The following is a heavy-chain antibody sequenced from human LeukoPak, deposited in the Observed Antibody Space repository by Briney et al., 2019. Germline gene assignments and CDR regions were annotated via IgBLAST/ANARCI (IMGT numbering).Heavy chain of an antibody. CDR3: ARDRVFLEWLLPFDY. Sequence: GGSLRLSCAASGFTFSSYAMHWVRQAPGKGLEWVAVISYDGSNKYYADSVMGRFTISRDNSKNTLYLQMNSLRAEDTAVYYCARDRVFLEWLLPFDYWGQGTLVTVSS. CDR1: GFTFSSYA. D-gene: IGHD3-3*01. V-gene: IGHV3-30-3*01. J-gene: IGHJ4*02. CDR2: ISYDGSNK.